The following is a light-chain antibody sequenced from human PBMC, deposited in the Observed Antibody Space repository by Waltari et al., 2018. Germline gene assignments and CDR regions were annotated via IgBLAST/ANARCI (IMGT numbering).Light chain of an antibody. J-gene: IGLJ2*01. V-gene: IGLV1-36*01. CDR2: YDD. Sequence: QSVLTQPPSVSEAPRQRVTISCSGSRSNIQNNAVSWYQQLPGKAPKLLIYYDDLLPSGVSDRFSGSKSGTSASLAISGLQSDDEADYYCAVWDDSLNGVVFGGGTKLTVL. CDR3: AVWDDSLNGVV. CDR1: RSNIQNNA.